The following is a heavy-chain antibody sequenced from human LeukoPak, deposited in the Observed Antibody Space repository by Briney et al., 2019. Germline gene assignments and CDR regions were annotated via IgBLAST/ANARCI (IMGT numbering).Heavy chain of an antibody. CDR2: ISAYNGNT. D-gene: IGHD2-2*01. V-gene: IGHV1-18*04. J-gene: IGHJ6*03. CDR1: GYTFTGYY. Sequence: ASVKVSCKASGYTFTGYYMHWVRQAPGQGLEWMGWISAYNGNTNYAQKLQGRVTMTTDTSTSTTYMELRSLRSDDTAVYYCARVGVVVVPAANLPVYYYYMDVWGKGTTVTISS. CDR3: ARVGVVVVPAANLPVYYYYMDV.